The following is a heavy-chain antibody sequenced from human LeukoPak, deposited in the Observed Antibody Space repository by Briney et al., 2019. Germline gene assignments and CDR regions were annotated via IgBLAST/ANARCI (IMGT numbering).Heavy chain of an antibody. CDR1: GFTFSTFA. D-gene: IGHD2-15*01. CDR2: IFPSGGEI. Sequence: GGSLRLSCVASGFTFSTFAMIWVRQPPGKGLEWVSSIFPSGGEIHYADSVKGRFTISRDNSKNTLYLQMNSLRAEDTAVYYCAKGRGGIVVVAAKDYWGQGTLVTVSS. CDR3: AKGRGGIVVVAAKDY. V-gene: IGHV3-23*01. J-gene: IGHJ4*02.